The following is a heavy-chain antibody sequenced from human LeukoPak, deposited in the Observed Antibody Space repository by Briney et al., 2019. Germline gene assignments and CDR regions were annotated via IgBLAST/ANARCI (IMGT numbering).Heavy chain of an antibody. CDR2: INPDSGDS. J-gene: IGHJ4*02. CDR3: ARVVKSSSRSFDY. V-gene: IGHV1-2*02. Sequence: ASVKVSCKASGYTFTGYYIHWVRQAPGQGLEWMAFINPDSGDSYSAPKFQGRVTMTRDTSISTAYMELSRLRSDDTAVYYCARVVKSSSRSFDYWGQGTLVTVSS. D-gene: IGHD2-2*01. CDR1: GYTFTGYY.